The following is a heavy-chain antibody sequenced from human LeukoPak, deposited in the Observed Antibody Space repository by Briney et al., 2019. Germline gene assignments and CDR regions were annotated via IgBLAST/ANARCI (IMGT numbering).Heavy chain of an antibody. J-gene: IGHJ4*02. V-gene: IGHV3-74*01. D-gene: IGHD2-2*01. CDR3: VCYGVAPPY. Sequence: GGSLRLSCAASGFTFSSYFMHWARQVPGKGLVWVSRIHSDGSSTIYADSVKGRFTVSRDNARNTLYLQMNSLRVEDTAAYYCVCYGVAPPYWGQGTRVTVSS. CDR2: IHSDGSST. CDR1: GFTFSSYF.